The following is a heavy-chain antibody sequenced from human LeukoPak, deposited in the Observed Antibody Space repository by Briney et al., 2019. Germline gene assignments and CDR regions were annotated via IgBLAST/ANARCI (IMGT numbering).Heavy chain of an antibody. CDR3: ARGASSGWYDGWFDY. CDR1: GLTFSSYS. V-gene: IGHV3-21*01. J-gene: IGHJ4*02. D-gene: IGHD6-19*01. Sequence: GGSLRLSCAASGLTFSSYSMNWVRQAPGKGLEWVSSISSSSSYIYYADSVKGRFTTSRDNAKNSLYLQMNSLRAEDTAVYYCARGASSGWYDGWFDYWGQGTLVTVSS. CDR2: ISSSSSYI.